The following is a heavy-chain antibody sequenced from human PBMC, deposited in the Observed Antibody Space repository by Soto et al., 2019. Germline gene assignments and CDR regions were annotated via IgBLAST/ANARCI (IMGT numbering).Heavy chain of an antibody. J-gene: IGHJ4*02. CDR1: GFSFTTTSMV. V-gene: IGHV2-5*02. CDR2: IYWDGES. D-gene: IGHD1-1*01. CDR3: AHRDSTGTTTYFDS. Sequence: QITLKEAGPTLVKPTETLTLTCTFSGFSFTTTSMVVGWTRQPPGKALEWLAIIYWDGESRYNPLLRRRLTLTEDTSKNQVVLTITNMDPTDTATYYCAHRDSTGTTTYFDSWGQGIPVTVAS.